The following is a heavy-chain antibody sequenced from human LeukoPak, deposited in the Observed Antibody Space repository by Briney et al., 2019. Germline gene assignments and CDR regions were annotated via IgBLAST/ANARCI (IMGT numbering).Heavy chain of an antibody. D-gene: IGHD3-22*01. CDR2: ISSNGGST. J-gene: IGHJ4*02. CDR1: GFTFSSYA. CDR3: ARVGSAEVEYYYDSSGYHYDY. Sequence: PGGSLRLSRAASGFTFSSYAMHWVRQAPGKGLEYVSAISSNGGSTYYANSVKGRFTISRDNSKNTLYLQMGSLRAEDMAVYYCARVGSAEVEYYYDSSGYHYDYWGQGTLVTVSS. V-gene: IGHV3-64*01.